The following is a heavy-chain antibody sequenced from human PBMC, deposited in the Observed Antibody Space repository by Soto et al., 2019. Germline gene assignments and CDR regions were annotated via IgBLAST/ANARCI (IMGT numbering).Heavy chain of an antibody. D-gene: IGHD1-1*01. Sequence: SETLSLTCAVSGGSISNSKWWTWVRQVPGKGLEWIGKIDESGITNYNPSLESRVTISKDESKNQLSLKLTAVTAADTAIYYCARLDRDYFYHGMDVWGQGTTVT. CDR2: IDESGIT. J-gene: IGHJ6*02. V-gene: IGHV4-4*02. CDR1: GGSISNSKW. CDR3: ARLDRDYFYHGMDV.